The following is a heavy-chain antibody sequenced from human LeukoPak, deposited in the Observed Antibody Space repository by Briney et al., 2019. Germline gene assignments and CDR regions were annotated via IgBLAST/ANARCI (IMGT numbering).Heavy chain of an antibody. Sequence: PGGSLRLSCAASGFTFSSYSMNWVRQAPGKGLEWVSSISSSSSYIYYADSVEGRFTISRDNAKNSLYLQMNSLRAEDTAVYYCARTQNIAAAGPWDYWGQGTLVTVSS. CDR3: ARTQNIAAAGPWDY. J-gene: IGHJ4*02. D-gene: IGHD6-13*01. V-gene: IGHV3-21*01. CDR2: ISSSSSYI. CDR1: GFTFSSYS.